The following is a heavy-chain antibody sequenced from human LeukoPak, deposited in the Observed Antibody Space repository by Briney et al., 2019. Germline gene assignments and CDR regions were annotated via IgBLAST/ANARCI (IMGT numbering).Heavy chain of an antibody. CDR3: ARHGSIVGASFQR. CDR1: GGFIRSSRYY. J-gene: IGHJ1*01. Sequence: AETLSLTCTVCGGFIRSSRYYGGGIRQPPRKGVEWFGTIFYSGNTYYNPSLTSRVTIPVDTSQPQFPLRLSSVPAADPAVYYSARHGSIVGASFQRWRQRTLVIVSS. D-gene: IGHD1-26*01. V-gene: IGHV4-39*01. CDR2: IFYSGNT.